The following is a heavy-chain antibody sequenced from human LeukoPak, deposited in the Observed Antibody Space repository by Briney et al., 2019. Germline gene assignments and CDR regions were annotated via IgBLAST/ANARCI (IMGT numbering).Heavy chain of an antibody. V-gene: IGHV3-74*01. J-gene: IGHJ4*02. CDR2: INTVGSST. CDR1: GFTFSSYW. Sequence: GGSLRLSCAASGFTFSSYWMHWVRQAPGKGLVWVSRINTVGSSTTYADSVKGRFTISRDNAKNTLYLQMNSLRAEDTAVYYCARDLDRYYFDYWGQGTLVTVSS. CDR3: ARDLDRYYFDY.